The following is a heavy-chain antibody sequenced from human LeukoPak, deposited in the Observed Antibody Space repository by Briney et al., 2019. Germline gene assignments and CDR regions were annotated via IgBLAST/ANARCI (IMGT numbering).Heavy chain of an antibody. CDR2: ISSSSSYI. D-gene: IGHD1-26*01. CDR3: ARDGGYSGSDGELDY. Sequence: PGGSLRLSCAASGFTFSSYSMNWVRQAPGKGLEWVSSISSSSSYIYYADSVKGRFTISRDNAKNSLYLQMNSLRAEDTAVYYCARDGGYSGSDGELDYWGQGTLVTVSS. V-gene: IGHV3-21*01. J-gene: IGHJ4*02. CDR1: GFTFSSYS.